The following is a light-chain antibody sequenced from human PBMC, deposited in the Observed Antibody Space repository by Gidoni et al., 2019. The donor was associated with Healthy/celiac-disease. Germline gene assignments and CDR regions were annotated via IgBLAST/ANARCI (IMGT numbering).Light chain of an antibody. CDR3: QQRSNWPRGT. CDR1: QSVSSY. V-gene: IGKV3-11*01. J-gene: IGKJ5*01. CDR2: DAS. Sequence: EIVLTQSPATLSLSPGERATLSFRASQSVSSYLAWYQQNTGQAPRLLIYDASNRATGIPARFSGSGSGTDFTLTISSLEPEDFAVYYCQQRSNWPRGTFGQGTRLEIK.